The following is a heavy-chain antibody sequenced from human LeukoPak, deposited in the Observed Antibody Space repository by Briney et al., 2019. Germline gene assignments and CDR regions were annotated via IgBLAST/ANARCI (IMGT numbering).Heavy chain of an antibody. J-gene: IGHJ4*02. CDR1: GYTFTNYG. V-gene: IGHV1-18*01. CDR2: VSGYSGNT. Sequence: ASVEVSCKASGYTFTNYGISWVRQAPGQGLEWMGWVSGYSGNTNYVQKLQGRVTMTTDTSTSTAYMELRSLRSDDTAVYYCARGTLRFDFDYWGQGTLVTVSS. D-gene: IGHD3-16*01. CDR3: ARGTLRFDFDY.